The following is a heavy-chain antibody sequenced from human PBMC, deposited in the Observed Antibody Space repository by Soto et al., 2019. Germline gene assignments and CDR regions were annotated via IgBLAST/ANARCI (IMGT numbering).Heavy chain of an antibody. CDR1: GFSLSTSGVG. J-gene: IGHJ4*02. D-gene: IGHD4-17*01. Sequence: QITLKESGPTLGKTTQTLTLTCTFSGFSLSTSGVGVGWIRQPPGKALEWLALLYWDDDKRYSPSLKSRLTITEDTSKNQVVLTMTNMDPVDTATYYCAHRQRTVYFDYWGQGTLVTVSS. V-gene: IGHV2-5*02. CDR2: LYWDDDK. CDR3: AHRQRTVYFDY.